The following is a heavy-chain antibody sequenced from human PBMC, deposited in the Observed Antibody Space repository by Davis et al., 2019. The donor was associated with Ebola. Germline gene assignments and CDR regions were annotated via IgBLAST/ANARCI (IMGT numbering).Heavy chain of an antibody. CDR1: GYTFTSYG. CDR2: ISAYNGNT. J-gene: IGHJ4*02. D-gene: IGHD1-1*01. CDR3: ARAQFPTTSDH. Sequence: ASVKVSCKASGYTFTSYGITWVRQAPGQGLEWMGWISAYNGNTNYAQKLQGRVTMTTDTSTSTAYMEVGTLRSDDTAVYYCARAQFPTTSDHWGQGTLVTVSS. V-gene: IGHV1-18*04.